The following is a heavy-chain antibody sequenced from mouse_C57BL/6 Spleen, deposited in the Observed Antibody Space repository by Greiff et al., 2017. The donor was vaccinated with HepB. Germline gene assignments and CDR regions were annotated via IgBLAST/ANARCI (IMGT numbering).Heavy chain of an antibody. Sequence: EVKLVESGGGLVKPGGSLKLSCAASGFTFSDYGMHWVRQAPEKGLEWVAYISSGSSTIYYADTVKGRFTITRDNAKNTLFLQMTSLRSEDTAMYYCARPGSSGYLDYWGQGTTLTVSS. CDR1: GFTFSDYG. J-gene: IGHJ2*01. CDR3: ARPGSSGYLDY. D-gene: IGHD3-2*02. CDR2: ISSGSSTI. V-gene: IGHV5-17*01.